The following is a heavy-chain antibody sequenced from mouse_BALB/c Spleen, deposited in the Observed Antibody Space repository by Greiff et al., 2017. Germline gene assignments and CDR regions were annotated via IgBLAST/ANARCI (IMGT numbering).Heavy chain of an antibody. V-gene: IGHV1-4*01. Sequence: QVHVKQSGAELARPGASVKMSCKASGYTFTSYTMHWVKQRPGQGLEWIGYINPSSGYTNYNQKFKDKATLTADKSSSTAYMQLSSLTSEDSAVYYCARMDRYDEGFDYWGQGTTLTVSS. J-gene: IGHJ2*01. CDR1: GYTFTSYT. CDR2: INPSSGYT. D-gene: IGHD2-14*01. CDR3: ARMDRYDEGFDY.